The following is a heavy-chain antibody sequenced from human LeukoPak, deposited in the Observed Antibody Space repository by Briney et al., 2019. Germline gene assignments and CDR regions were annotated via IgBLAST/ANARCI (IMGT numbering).Heavy chain of an antibody. D-gene: IGHD3-10*01. V-gene: IGHV4-38-2*02. CDR1: GYSISSGYY. Sequence: SETLSLTCTVSGYSISSGYYWGWIRQPPGKGLEWIGSIYHSGSTYYNPSLKSRVTISVDTSKNQFSLKLSSVTAADTAVYYCARDTPAGGYGSGYLDYWGQGTLVTVSS. J-gene: IGHJ4*02. CDR3: ARDTPAGGYGSGYLDY. CDR2: IYHSGST.